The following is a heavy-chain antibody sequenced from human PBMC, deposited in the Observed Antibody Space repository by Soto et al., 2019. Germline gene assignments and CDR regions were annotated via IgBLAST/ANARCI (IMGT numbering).Heavy chain of an antibody. J-gene: IGHJ4*02. CDR2: IYYSGST. CDR3: ATQRAYYYDSSGYYPFDY. CDR1: GGSISSGDYY. V-gene: IGHV4-30-4*01. Sequence: SETLSLTCTVSGGSISSGDYYWSWIRQPPGKGLEWIGYIYYSGSTYYNPSLKSRVTISVDTSKNQFSLKLSSVTAADTAVYYCATQRAYYYDSSGYYPFDYWGQGTLVTVSS. D-gene: IGHD3-22*01.